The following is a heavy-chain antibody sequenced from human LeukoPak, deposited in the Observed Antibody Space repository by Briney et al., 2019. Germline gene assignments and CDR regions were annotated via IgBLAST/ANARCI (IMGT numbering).Heavy chain of an antibody. CDR1: GFTFSSYW. J-gene: IGHJ4*02. V-gene: IGHV3-74*01. D-gene: IGHD6-19*01. Sequence: PGGSLRLSCVASGFTFSSYWMNWVRQAPGKGLVWVSQINSDGSDTTYADSVKGRFTISRDNAKNTLYLQMNSLRAEDTAVYYCARDRGSGWYYFDYWGQGTLVTVSS. CDR3: ARDRGSGWYYFDY. CDR2: INSDGSDT.